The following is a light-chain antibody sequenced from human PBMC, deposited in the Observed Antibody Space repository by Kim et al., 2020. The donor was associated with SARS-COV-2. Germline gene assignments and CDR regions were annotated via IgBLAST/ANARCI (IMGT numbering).Light chain of an antibody. Sequence: GGTVTLPCGLSSGSVCTSYYPSWYQQTPGQAPRTLIYSTNTRSSGVPGRFSGSILGNKAALTIMGAHADDESDYYCVLYMGSGIWVFGGGTQLTVL. CDR3: VLYMGSGIWV. CDR1: SGSVCTSYY. J-gene: IGLJ3*02. CDR2: STN. V-gene: IGLV8-61*01.